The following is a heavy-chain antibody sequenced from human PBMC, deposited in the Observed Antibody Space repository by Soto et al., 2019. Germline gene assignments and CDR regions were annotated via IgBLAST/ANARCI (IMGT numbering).Heavy chain of an antibody. CDR2: IKQDGSEK. D-gene: IGHD3-3*01. CDR3: ARDPRYDFWYYYYYYMDV. Sequence: GGSLRLSCAASGFTFSSYWMSWVRQAPGKGLEWVANIKQDGSEKYYVDSVKGRFTISRDNAKNSLYLQMNSLRAEDTAVYYCARDPRYDFWYYYYYYMDVWGKGTTVTVSS. J-gene: IGHJ6*03. V-gene: IGHV3-7*01. CDR1: GFTFSSYW.